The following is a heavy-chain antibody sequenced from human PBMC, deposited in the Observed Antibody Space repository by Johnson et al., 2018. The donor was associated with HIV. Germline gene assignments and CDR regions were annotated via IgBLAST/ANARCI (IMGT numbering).Heavy chain of an antibody. CDR2: ISWNSGSI. CDR1: GFTFDDYA. V-gene: IGHV3-9*01. D-gene: IGHD6-6*01. Sequence: VQLVESGGGLVQPGRSLRLSCAASGFTFDDYAMHWVRQAPGKGLEWVSGISWNSGSIGYADSVKGRFTISRDNAKNSLYLQMNSLRAEDTALYYCAKDRSSSKDDAFDIWGQGTMVTVSS. CDR3: AKDRSSSKDDAFDI. J-gene: IGHJ3*02.